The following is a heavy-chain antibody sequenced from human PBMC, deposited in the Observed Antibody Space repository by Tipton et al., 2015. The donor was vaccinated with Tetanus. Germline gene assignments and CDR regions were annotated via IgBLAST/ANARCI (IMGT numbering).Heavy chain of an antibody. CDR2: IIPMFGTT. J-gene: IGHJ5*02. V-gene: IGHV1-69*01. CDR1: GGTVSSDV. CDR3: AGVGGITVTVIKYWSDP. D-gene: IGHD4-11*01. Sequence: QVQLVQSGAEVKRPGSSVKVSCKASGGTVSSDVLSWVRQAPGQGLEWMGGIIPMFGTTHYAQKFQGRVTITADEVTNTVYMEMGGLRPADTAAYYCAGVGGITVTVIKYWSDPSGHGTLLTVSS.